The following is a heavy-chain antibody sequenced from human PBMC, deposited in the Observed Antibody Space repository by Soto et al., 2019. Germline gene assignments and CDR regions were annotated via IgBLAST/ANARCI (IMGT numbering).Heavy chain of an antibody. D-gene: IGHD6-19*01. CDR2: IVVGTGNT. J-gene: IGHJ6*02. CDR1: GFTFTNSA. V-gene: IGHV1-58*01. CDR3: AATSGGWNRGMDV. Sequence: SVKVSFKASGFTFTNSAVQWLRQARGQRLECIGWIVVGTGNTNYAQELQDRVTITRDKSTGTAFMELSSLRSEDTAVYYCAATSGGWNRGMDVWGQGTTVTVSS.